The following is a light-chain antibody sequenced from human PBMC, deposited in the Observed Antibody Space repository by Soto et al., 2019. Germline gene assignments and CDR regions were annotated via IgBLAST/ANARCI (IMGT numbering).Light chain of an antibody. CDR2: DAS. V-gene: IGKV3-11*01. CDR1: QSVRNS. J-gene: IGKJ4*01. Sequence: EIVLTQSPATLSLSPGERATLSCRASQSVRNSLAWYQQKPGQAPRLLIDDASNRATGIPARFSGSGSGTDFTLTISSLEPEDFGVYYCQQRSNWPLLTFGGGTKVEIK. CDR3: QQRSNWPLLT.